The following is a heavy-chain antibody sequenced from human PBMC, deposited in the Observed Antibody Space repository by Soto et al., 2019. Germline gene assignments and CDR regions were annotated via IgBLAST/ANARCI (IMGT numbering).Heavy chain of an antibody. CDR1: GFTFSTYS. V-gene: IGHV3-48*01. CDR3: ARSGYFDY. Sequence: EVQVVESGGGLVQPGGSLRLSCAAPGFTFSTYSMNWVRQAPGKGLEWVSYISSTGNTIYYPDSVKGRFTISRDTAKKSLYLQMNSLRAEDTAVYYCARSGYFDYWGQGTLVTVSS. J-gene: IGHJ4*02. D-gene: IGHD2-8*02. CDR2: ISSTGNTI.